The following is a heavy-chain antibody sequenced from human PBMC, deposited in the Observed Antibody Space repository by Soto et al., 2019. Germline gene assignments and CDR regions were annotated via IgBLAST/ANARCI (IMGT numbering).Heavy chain of an antibody. CDR2: ISNDGSNE. D-gene: IGHD3-10*01. Sequence: GGSLRLSCAGSGFTFRWFGMNWVRQAPGKGLEWVARISNDGSNEYYVDSVKGRFTISRDNSKNTLYLQMDSLRAEDTAVYYCAKGEVRGIIPSYFDYWGLGTLVTAPQ. V-gene: IGHV3-30*18. CDR3: AKGEVRGIIPSYFDY. CDR1: GFTFRWFG. J-gene: IGHJ4*02.